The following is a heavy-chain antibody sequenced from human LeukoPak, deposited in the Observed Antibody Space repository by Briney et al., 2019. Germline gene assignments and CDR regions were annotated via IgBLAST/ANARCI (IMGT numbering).Heavy chain of an antibody. CDR2: INHSGST. Sequence: SETLSLTCAAYGGSFSGYYWSWIRQPPGKGLEWIGEINHSGSTNYNPSLKSRVTISVDTSKNQFSLKLSSVTAADTAVYYCARRGRTVAATYYYYYYMDVWGKGTTVTISS. J-gene: IGHJ6*03. V-gene: IGHV4-34*01. D-gene: IGHD6-19*01. CDR1: GGSFSGYY. CDR3: ARRGRTVAATYYYYYYMDV.